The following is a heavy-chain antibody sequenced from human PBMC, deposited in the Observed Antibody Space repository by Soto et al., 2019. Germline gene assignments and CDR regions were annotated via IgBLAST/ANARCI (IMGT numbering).Heavy chain of an antibody. CDR1: AFPFYA. J-gene: IGHJ3*02. CDR2: ISGYDGTA. Sequence: GGSLRLSCAASAFPFYAMTWVRQAPGKGLEWVSVISGYDGTAYYADSVKGRFTISRDNSKNTVYLQMDSLRVEDTAVYYCAKCANYDVWSGSWGAFDIWGQGTMVTVSS. V-gene: IGHV3-23*01. CDR3: AKCANYDVWSGSWGAFDI. D-gene: IGHD3-3*01.